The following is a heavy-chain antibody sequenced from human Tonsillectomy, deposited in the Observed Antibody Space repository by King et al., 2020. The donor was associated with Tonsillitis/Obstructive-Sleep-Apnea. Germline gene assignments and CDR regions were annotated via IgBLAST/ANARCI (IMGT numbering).Heavy chain of an antibody. J-gene: IGHJ4*02. CDR1: GGSISSYY. CDR3: ARGDFWSGYYVSEY. V-gene: IGHV4-59*01. Sequence: QLQESGPGLVKPSETLSLTCTVSGGSISSYYWSWIRQPPGKGLEWIGYIYYSGSTNYNPSLKSRVTISVDTSKNQFSLKLSSVTAADTAVYYCARGDFWSGYYVSEYWGQGTLVTVSS. CDR2: IYYSGST. D-gene: IGHD3-3*01.